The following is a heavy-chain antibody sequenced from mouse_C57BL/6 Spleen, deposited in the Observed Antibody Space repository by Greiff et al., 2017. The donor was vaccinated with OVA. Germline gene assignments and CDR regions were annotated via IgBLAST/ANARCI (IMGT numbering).Heavy chain of an antibody. CDR3: ARSYYGSSPRYFDV. CDR2: IDPSDSYT. V-gene: IGHV1-69*01. CDR1: GYTFTSYW. Sequence: QVQLQQPGAELVMPGASVKLSCKASGYTFTSYWMHWVKQRPGQGLEWIGEIDPSDSYTNYNQKFKGKSTLTVDKSSSTAYMQLSSLTSEDSAVYYCARSYYGSSPRYFDVWGTGTTVTVSS. D-gene: IGHD1-1*01. J-gene: IGHJ1*03.